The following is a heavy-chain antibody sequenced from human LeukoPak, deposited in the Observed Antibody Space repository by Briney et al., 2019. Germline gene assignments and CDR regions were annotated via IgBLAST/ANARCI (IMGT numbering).Heavy chain of an antibody. V-gene: IGHV3-74*01. D-gene: IGHD5-18*01. CDR2: INSDGSST. CDR3: ARDLSGIAGYTYGRGIDY. Sequence: GGSLRLSCAASGFTFSSYWMHWVRQAPGKGLVWVSRINSDGSSTSYADSVKGRFTISRDNAKTSLYLQMNSLRAEDTAVYYCARDLSGIAGYTYGRGIDYWGQGTLVTVSS. J-gene: IGHJ4*02. CDR1: GFTFSSYW.